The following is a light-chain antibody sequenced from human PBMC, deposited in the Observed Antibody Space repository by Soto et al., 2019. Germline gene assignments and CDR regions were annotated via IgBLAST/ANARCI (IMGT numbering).Light chain of an antibody. CDR2: KAS. V-gene: IGKV1-5*03. J-gene: IGKJ4*01. CDR1: QSISNW. Sequence: DIQMTQSPSTLSASVVDRVTITGRASQSISNWLAWYQQKPGKAPKLLIYKASTLERGVPSRFSGSASGTEFTLTISSLQPDDFATYYCQQYNSVSLLTFGGGTKVDI. CDR3: QQYNSVSLLT.